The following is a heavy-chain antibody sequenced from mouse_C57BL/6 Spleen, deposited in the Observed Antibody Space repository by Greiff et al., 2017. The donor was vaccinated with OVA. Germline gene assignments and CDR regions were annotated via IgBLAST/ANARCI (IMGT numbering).Heavy chain of an antibody. V-gene: IGHV2-5*01. CDR1: GFSLTSYG. CDR2: IWSGGST. CDR3: AESTSHYYAMDY. J-gene: IGHJ4*01. D-gene: IGHD2-1*01. Sequence: VQLVESGPGLVQPSQCLSITCTVSGFSLTSYGVHWVRQSPGKGLEWLGVIWSGGSTDYNAAFMSRLSITKDNSKSQVFFKMNSLQADDTAIYYCAESTSHYYAMDYWGQGTSVTVSS.